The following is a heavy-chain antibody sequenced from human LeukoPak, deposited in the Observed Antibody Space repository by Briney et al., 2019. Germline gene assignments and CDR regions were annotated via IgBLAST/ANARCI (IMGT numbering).Heavy chain of an antibody. CDR3: ARDRGYSYGYSDYYYYMDV. J-gene: IGHJ6*03. D-gene: IGHD5-18*01. Sequence: GESLKISCKGSGYSFTSYWIGWVRQAPGQGLEWMGWFNPNSGGTNYAQKFQGRVTMTRDTSISTAYMELSRLRSDDTAVYYCARDRGYSYGYSDYYYYMDVWGKGTTVTVSS. CDR2: FNPNSGGT. V-gene: IGHV1-2*02. CDR1: GYSFTSYW.